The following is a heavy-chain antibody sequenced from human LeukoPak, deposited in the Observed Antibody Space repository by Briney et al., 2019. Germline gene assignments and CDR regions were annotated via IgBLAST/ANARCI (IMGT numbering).Heavy chain of an antibody. V-gene: IGHV1-69-2*01. Sequence: ASVKISCKASGYTFTDYYMHWVQQAPGKGLEWMGRVDPEDGETIYAEKFQGRVTITADTSTDTAYMELSSLRSEDTAVYYCARGAYYYGSGSYYPFDYWGQGTLVTVSS. J-gene: IGHJ4*02. CDR3: ARGAYYYGSGSYYPFDY. CDR2: VDPEDGET. D-gene: IGHD3-10*01. CDR1: GYTFTDYY.